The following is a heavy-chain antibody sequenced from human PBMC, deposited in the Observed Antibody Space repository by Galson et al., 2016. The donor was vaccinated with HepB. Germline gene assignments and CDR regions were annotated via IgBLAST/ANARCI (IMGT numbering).Heavy chain of an antibody. CDR1: GFIFSDYY. V-gene: IGHV3-69-1*01. D-gene: IGHD3-16*01. J-gene: IGHJ5*02. CDR2: ISNVGIV. CDR3: ARDRLGWCDP. Sequence: SLRLSCAASGFIFSDYYMNWVRQTPGKGLEWVAHISNVGIVYADSVKGRFTVSRDNAKNSLYLQMNSLRVEDTAVYYCARDRLGWCDPWGQGTLVTVSS.